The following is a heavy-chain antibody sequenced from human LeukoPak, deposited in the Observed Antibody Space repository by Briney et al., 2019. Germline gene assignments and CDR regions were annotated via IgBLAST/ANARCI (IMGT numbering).Heavy chain of an antibody. CDR2: INSDGSST. D-gene: IGHD6-6*01. V-gene: IGHV3-74*01. CDR3: ARAYSSSSRFLHYYYYMDV. J-gene: IGHJ6*03. CDR1: GFTFSSYW. Sequence: QPGGSLLLSCAASGFTFSSYWMHWVRQAPGKGLVWVSRINSDGSSTSYADSVKGRFTISRDNAKNTLYLQMNSLRAEDTAVYYCARAYSSSSRFLHYYYYMDVWGKGTTVTVSS.